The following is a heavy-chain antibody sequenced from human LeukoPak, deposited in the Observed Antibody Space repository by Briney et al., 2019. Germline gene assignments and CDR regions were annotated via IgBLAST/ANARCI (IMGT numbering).Heavy chain of an antibody. V-gene: IGHV4-61*02. J-gene: IGHJ5*02. Sequence: PSETLSLTCTVSGGSISSGSYYWSWIRQPAGKGLEWIGRIYTSGSTNYNSSLKSRVTISVDTSKNQFSLKLSSVTAADTAVYYCARLSHWFDPWGQGTLVTVSS. CDR3: ARLSHWFDP. CDR1: GGSISSGSYY. CDR2: IYTSGST. D-gene: IGHD3-16*02.